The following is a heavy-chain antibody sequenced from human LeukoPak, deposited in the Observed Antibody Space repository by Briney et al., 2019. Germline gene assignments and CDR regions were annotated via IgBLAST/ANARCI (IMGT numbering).Heavy chain of an antibody. CDR2: INPNSGGT. D-gene: IGHD2-15*01. CDR3: ARLPLIVVVAATDVDY. J-gene: IGHJ4*02. CDR1: GYTFTGYY. Sequence: ASVKVSFKASGYTFTGYYMHWVRQAPGQGLEWMGWINPNSGGTNYAQKFQGRVTMTRDTSISTAYMELSRLRSDDTAVYYCARLPLIVVVAATDVDYWGQGTLVTVSS. V-gene: IGHV1-2*02.